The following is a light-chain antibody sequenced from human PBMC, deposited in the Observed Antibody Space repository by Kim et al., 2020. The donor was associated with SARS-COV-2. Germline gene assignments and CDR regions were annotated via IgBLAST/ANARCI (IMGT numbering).Light chain of an antibody. CDR2: AAS. Sequence: IQMTQSPSSLAASVGDRVTIACRASQSIGTRLNWYQQRAGKAPKLLIYAASSLQSGVPSRFSGTGSGADFTLTISSLQPEDFATYYCQQSYSTPPTFGQGTKVDIK. CDR3: QQSYSTPPT. V-gene: IGKV1-39*01. J-gene: IGKJ1*01. CDR1: QSIGTR.